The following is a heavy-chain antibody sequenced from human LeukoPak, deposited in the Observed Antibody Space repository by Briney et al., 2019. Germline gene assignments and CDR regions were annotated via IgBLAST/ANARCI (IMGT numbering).Heavy chain of an antibody. CDR3: ATDLNHVLRYFDWPPGY. V-gene: IGHV1-24*01. D-gene: IGHD3-9*01. J-gene: IGHJ4*02. Sequence: ASVKVSCKVSGYTLTELSMHWVRQAPGKGLGWMGGFDPEDGETIYAQKFQGRVTMTEDTSTDTAYMELSSLRSEDTAVYYCATDLNHVLRYFDWPPGYWGQGTLVTVSS. CDR1: GYTLTELS. CDR2: FDPEDGET.